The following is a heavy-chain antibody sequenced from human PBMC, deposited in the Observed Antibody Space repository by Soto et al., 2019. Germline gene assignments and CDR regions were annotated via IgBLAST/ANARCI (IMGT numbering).Heavy chain of an antibody. CDR2: IRSKAYGGTT. J-gene: IGHJ6*02. V-gene: IGHV3-49*03. Sequence: GGSLRLSCTASGFTFGDYAMSWFRQAPGKGLEWVGFIRSKAYGGTTEYAASVKGRFTISRDDSKSIAYLQMNSLKTEDTAVYYCTRDTAIAVAAYYYYGMDVWGQGTTVNGAS. CDR1: GFTFGDYA. CDR3: TRDTAIAVAAYYYYGMDV. D-gene: IGHD6-19*01.